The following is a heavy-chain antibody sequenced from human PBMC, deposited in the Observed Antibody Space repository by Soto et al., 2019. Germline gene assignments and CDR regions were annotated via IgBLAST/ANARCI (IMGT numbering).Heavy chain of an antibody. J-gene: IGHJ6*02. CDR3: ARDGDRRMTTNPYYYNGMDV. D-gene: IGHD4-4*01. Sequence: PSETRSITCTVSCGPLGGYYWSWIRQPPGKGLEWIVYVFYTGRANHNASLKSPVSISLDTSDYQFSLTLSSVTAADTAVYYCARDGDRRMTTNPYYYNGMDVWGPGTTVT. CDR1: CGPLGGYY. V-gene: IGHV4-59*01. CDR2: VFYTGRA.